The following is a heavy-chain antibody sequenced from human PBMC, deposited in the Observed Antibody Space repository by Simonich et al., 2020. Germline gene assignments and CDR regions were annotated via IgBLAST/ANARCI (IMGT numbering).Heavy chain of an antibody. CDR1: GFTFSSYS. CDR2: ISSSSSYI. Sequence: GGGLVKPGGSLRLSCAASGFTFSSYSMNWVRQAPGEGLKWVSSISSSSSYIYYADSVKGRFTISRDNAKNSLYLQMNSLRAEDTAVYYCARDTSYYGSGSYYFDYWGQGTLVTVSS. J-gene: IGHJ4*02. CDR3: ARDTSYYGSGSYYFDY. D-gene: IGHD3-10*01. V-gene: IGHV3-21*01.